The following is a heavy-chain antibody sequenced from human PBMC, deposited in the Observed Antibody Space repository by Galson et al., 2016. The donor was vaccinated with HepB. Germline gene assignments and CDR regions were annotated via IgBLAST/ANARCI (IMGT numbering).Heavy chain of an antibody. CDR3: AREQRRGKLGANDAFNI. D-gene: IGHD3-10*01. CDR2: IIPILDIT. Sequence: SVKVSCKASGGTFSTYTISWVRQAPGQGLEWMGRIIPILDITNYAQEFQGRVTITTDTSTSTGYMELSSLRSEDTAVYYCAREQRRGKLGANDAFNIWGQGTMVTVSS. V-gene: IGHV1-69*04. CDR1: GGTFSTYT. J-gene: IGHJ3*02.